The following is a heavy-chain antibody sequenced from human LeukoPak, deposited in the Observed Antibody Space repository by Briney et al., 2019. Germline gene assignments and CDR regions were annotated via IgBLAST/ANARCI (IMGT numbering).Heavy chain of an antibody. CDR1: TLTLNNYL. J-gene: IGHJ4*02. CDR2: IKQDGSEK. V-gene: IGHV3-7*05. D-gene: IGHD6-13*01. CDR3: ASRAGYTGSWSAFDY. Sequence: GGSLRLSCPASTLTLNNYLMSWVRQAPGKGLEWVANIKQDGSEKYRVDSVKGRFTISRDNAKNTLYLQMNSLRAEDTAGYYCASRAGYTGSWSAFDYWGQGTLVTVSS.